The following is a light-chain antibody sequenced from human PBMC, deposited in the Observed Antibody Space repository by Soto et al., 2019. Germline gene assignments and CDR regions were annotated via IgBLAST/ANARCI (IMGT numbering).Light chain of an antibody. CDR3: LQRYNLPWT. CDR2: DAS. J-gene: IGKJ1*01. V-gene: IGKV3-11*01. CDR1: QSVSTY. Sequence: EIVLTQSPATLSLSPGERATLSCRASQSVSTYLTWYQQKPGQAPRLLIYDASKKATDIPGRFSGSGSGTDFTLTISSLEPEDFAVYYCLQRYNLPWTFGQGTNVEIK.